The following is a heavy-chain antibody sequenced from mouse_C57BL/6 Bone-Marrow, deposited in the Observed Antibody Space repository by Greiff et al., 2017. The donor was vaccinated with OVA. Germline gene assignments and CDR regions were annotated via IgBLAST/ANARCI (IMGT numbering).Heavy chain of an antibody. CDR2: ISNGGGST. J-gene: IGHJ1*03. CDR3: ARQPSYYGSSHWYFDV. D-gene: IGHD1-1*01. CDR1: GFTFSDYY. Sequence: EVKLVESGGGLVQPGGSLKLSCAASGFTFSDYYMYWVRQTPEKRLEWVAYISNGGGSTYYPDTVKGRFTISRDNAKNTLYLQMSRLKSEDTAMYYGARQPSYYGSSHWYFDVWGTGTTVTVSS. V-gene: IGHV5-12*01.